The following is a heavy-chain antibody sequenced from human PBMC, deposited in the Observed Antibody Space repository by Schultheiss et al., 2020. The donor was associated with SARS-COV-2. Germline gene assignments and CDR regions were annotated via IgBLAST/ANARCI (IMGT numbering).Heavy chain of an antibody. CDR2: ISGGGGST. D-gene: IGHD3-22*01. CDR1: GFTFSGYA. CDR3: AKAAEMIVVPTFDF. Sequence: GSLRLSCAASGFTFSGYAMIWVRQTPEKGLKWVSSISGGGGSTYYTDSVKGRFTISRDNSKNTVYLEMNSLRAEDTAVYYCAKAAEMIVVPTFDFWGQGTLVTVSS. V-gene: IGHV3-23*01. J-gene: IGHJ4*02.